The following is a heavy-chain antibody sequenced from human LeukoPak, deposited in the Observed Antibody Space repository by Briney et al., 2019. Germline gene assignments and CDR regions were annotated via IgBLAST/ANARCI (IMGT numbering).Heavy chain of an antibody. CDR1: GFTFDDYA. CDR2: ISWNSGSI. D-gene: IGHD3-22*01. CDR3: ARGYYDSGAFDI. V-gene: IGHV3-9*01. Sequence: GGSLRLSCAASGFTFDDYAMHWVRQAPGKGLEWVSGISWNSGSIGYADSVKGRFTISRDNAKNSLYLQMNSLRAEDTAMYYCARGYYDSGAFDIWGQGTMVTVSS. J-gene: IGHJ3*02.